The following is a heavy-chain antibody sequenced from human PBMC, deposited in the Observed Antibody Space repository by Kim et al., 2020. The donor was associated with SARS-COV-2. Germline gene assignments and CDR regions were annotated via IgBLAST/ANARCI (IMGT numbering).Heavy chain of an antibody. D-gene: IGHD3-16*02. Sequence: ASVKVSCKASGYTFTSYGISWVRQAPGQGLEWMGWISAYNGNTNYAQKLQGRVTMTTDTSTSTAYMELRSLRSDDTAVYYCARDLQITFGGVIVIPISGWYYYYGMDVWGQGTTVTVSS. J-gene: IGHJ6*02. CDR3: ARDLQITFGGVIVIPISGWYYYYGMDV. CDR1: GYTFTSYG. V-gene: IGHV1-18*01. CDR2: ISAYNGNT.